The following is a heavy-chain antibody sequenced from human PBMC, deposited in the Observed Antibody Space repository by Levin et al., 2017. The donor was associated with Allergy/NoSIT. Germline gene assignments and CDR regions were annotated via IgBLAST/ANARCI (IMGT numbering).Heavy chain of an antibody. CDR2: ISASSNYI. V-gene: IGHV3-21*01. J-gene: IGHJ3*02. D-gene: IGHD6-19*01. CDR3: AKDSSSGYYLPDAFDI. CDR1: GFTFNTYN. Sequence: GGSLRLSCAASGFTFNTYNMHWVRQAPGKGLEWVSSISASSNYIYYADSVRGRFTISRDNAKNSLYLQMHSLRAEDTAIYYCAKDSSSGYYLPDAFDIWGQGTMISVSS.